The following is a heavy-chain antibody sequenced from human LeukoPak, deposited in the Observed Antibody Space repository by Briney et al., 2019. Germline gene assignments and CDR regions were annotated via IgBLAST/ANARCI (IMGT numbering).Heavy chain of an antibody. D-gene: IGHD5-12*01. Sequence: GGSLRLSCAASGFTVSRNYMSWVRQAPGKGLEWVAVIYSGGSTYYADSVQGRFPISRDNSKNTLYLQMNSLRAEDTAVYYCAKPEDSGYDGLVWGQGTLVTVSS. CDR2: IYSGGST. CDR3: AKPEDSGYDGLV. J-gene: IGHJ4*02. V-gene: IGHV3-53*01. CDR1: GFTVSRNY.